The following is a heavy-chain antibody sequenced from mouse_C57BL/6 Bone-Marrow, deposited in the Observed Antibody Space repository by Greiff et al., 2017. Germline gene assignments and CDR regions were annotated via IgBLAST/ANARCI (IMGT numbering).Heavy chain of an antibody. CDR1: GFTFSSYG. CDR2: ISSGGSYT. Sequence: EVQLMESGGDLVKPGASLKLSCAASGFTFSSYGMSWVRQTPDKRLEWVATISSGGSYTYYPDSVKGRFTISRDNAKNTLYLQMSSLKSEDTAMYYCASPGFAWFAYWGQGTLVTVSA. D-gene: IGHD4-1*01. J-gene: IGHJ3*01. V-gene: IGHV5-6*01. CDR3: ASPGFAWFAY.